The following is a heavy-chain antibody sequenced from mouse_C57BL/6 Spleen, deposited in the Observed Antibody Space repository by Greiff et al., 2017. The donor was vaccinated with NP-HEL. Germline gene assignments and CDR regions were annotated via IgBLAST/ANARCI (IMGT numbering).Heavy chain of an antibody. J-gene: IGHJ2*01. V-gene: IGHV1-82*01. D-gene: IGHD1-1*01. Sequence: QVQLQQSGPELVKPGASVKISCTASGYAFSSSWMNWVKQRPGKGLEWIGRIYPGDGDTNYNGKFKGKATLTADKSSSTAYMQLSSLTSEDSAVYFCARSHPITTVDYWGQGTTLTVSS. CDR3: ARSHPITTVDY. CDR1: GYAFSSSW. CDR2: IYPGDGDT.